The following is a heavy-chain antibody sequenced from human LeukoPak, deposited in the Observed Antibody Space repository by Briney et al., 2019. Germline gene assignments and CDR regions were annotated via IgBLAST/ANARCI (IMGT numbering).Heavy chain of an antibody. CDR2: ISSSGSTI. J-gene: IGHJ3*02. D-gene: IGHD3-22*01. CDR3: ASQVVVINNDAFDI. Sequence: GGSLRLSCAASGFTFSDFYMNWVRQAPGKGLEWVSYISSSGSTIYYADSVKGRFTISRDNAKNSLYLQMNSLRAEDTAVYYCASQVVVINNDAFDIWGQGTMVTVSS. V-gene: IGHV3-11*04. CDR1: GFTFSDFY.